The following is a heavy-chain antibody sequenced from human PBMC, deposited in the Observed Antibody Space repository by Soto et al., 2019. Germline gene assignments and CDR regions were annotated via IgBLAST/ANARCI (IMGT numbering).Heavy chain of an antibody. J-gene: IGHJ6*02. CDR3: AKAQYAAMVPFYYYYGMDV. V-gene: IGHV3-23*01. Sequence: GGSLRLSCAASGFTFSSYAMSWVRQAPGKGLEWVSAISGIGGSTYYADSVKGRFTISRDNSKNTLYLQMNSLRAEDTAVYYCAKAQYAAMVPFYYYYGMDVWGQGTTVTAP. D-gene: IGHD5-18*01. CDR2: ISGIGGST. CDR1: GFTFSSYA.